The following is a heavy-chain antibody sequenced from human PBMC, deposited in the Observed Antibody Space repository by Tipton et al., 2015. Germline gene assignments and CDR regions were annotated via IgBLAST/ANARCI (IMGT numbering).Heavy chain of an antibody. D-gene: IGHD5-24*01. J-gene: IGHJ6*02. CDR2: INHSGST. CDR3: ARDLEHGMDV. V-gene: IGHV4-34*01. Sequence: TLSLTCTVYGGSFSGYYWSWIRQPPGKGLEWIGEINHSGSTNYNPSLKSRVTMSRDTSKNQFSLTLNSVTAADTAVYYCARDLEHGMDVWGQGTTVTVSS. CDR1: GGSFSGYY.